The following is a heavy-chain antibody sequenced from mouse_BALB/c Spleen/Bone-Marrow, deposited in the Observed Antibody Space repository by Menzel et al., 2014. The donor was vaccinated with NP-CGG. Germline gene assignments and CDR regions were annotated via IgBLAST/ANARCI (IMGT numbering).Heavy chain of an antibody. CDR3: ESRGEYFDV. CDR2: IYPYNGVS. J-gene: IGHJ1*01. CDR1: GYSFTGYY. V-gene: IGHV1-31*01. Sequence: EVQLQQSGPELVKPGASVKISCKASGYSFTGYYMHWVKQSHGNSLDWIGCIYPYNGVSSYNQKFKGKATLTVDKSSSTAYMELRSLTSDDSAVCYCESRGEYFDVWGAGTTVTVSS.